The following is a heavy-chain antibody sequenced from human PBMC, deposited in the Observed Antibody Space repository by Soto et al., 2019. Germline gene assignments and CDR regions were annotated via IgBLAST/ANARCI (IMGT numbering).Heavy chain of an antibody. CDR2: IIPIFGTA. J-gene: IGHJ6*02. CDR1: GGTFSSYA. V-gene: IGHV1-69*13. D-gene: IGHD4-4*01. CDR3: ARQPAYSNYYYYGMDV. Sequence: GASVKVSCKASGGTFSSYAISWVRQAPGQGLEWMGGIIPIFGTANYAQKFQGRVTITADESTSTAYVELSSLRSEDTAVYYCARQPAYSNYYYYGMDVWGQGTTVTVS.